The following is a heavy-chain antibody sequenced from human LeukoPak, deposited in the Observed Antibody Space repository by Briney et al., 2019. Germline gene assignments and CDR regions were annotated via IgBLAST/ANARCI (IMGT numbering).Heavy chain of an antibody. CDR2: IYHSGST. V-gene: IGHV4-4*02. CDR3: ARETYYYDSSGYYLFDY. CDR1: GGSISSSNW. Sequence: SETLSLTCAVSGGSISSSNWWSWVRQPPGKGLEWIGEIYHSGSTNYNPSLKSRVTISVDKSKNQFSLKLSSVTAADTAVYYCARETYYYDSSGYYLFDYWGQGTLVTVSS. D-gene: IGHD3-22*01. J-gene: IGHJ4*02.